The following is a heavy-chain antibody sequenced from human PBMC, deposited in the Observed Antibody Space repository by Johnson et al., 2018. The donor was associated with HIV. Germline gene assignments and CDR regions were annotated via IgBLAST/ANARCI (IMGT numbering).Heavy chain of an antibody. Sequence: VQLVESGGGLVQPGGSLRLSCAASGFTFDDYGMSWVRQAPGKGLEWVSGINWNGGSTGYADSVKGRFPISRDNSKNTLYLQMNSLRAEDTAVYYCARDRAMVIGNDAFDIWGQGTMVTVSS. J-gene: IGHJ3*02. CDR1: GFTFDDYG. V-gene: IGHV3-20*04. D-gene: IGHD5-18*01. CDR3: ARDRAMVIGNDAFDI. CDR2: INWNGGST.